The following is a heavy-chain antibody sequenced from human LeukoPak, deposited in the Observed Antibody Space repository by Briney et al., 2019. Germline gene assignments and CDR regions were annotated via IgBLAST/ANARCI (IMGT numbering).Heavy chain of an antibody. D-gene: IGHD4-11*01. CDR3: ANGAYRADY. V-gene: IGHV3-74*01. CDR1: GFTFSSYW. J-gene: IGHJ4*02. Sequence: GGSLRLSCAASGFTFSSYWMHWVRQAPGMGLVWVSRISGDGSTTSYADSVKGRFTISRDNAKNTLYLQMNSLRAEDTAVYYCANGAYRADYWGQGTLVTVSS. CDR2: ISGDGSTT.